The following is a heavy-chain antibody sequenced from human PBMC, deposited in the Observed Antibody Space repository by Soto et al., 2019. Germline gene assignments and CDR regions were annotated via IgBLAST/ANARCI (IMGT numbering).Heavy chain of an antibody. CDR2: IYWDDDK. D-gene: IGHD6-19*01. J-gene: IGHJ4*02. Sequence: QITLKESGPTLVKPTQTLTLTCTFSGFSLGTRGVGVGWIRQPPGKALEWLALIYWDDDKRYSPSLKTRLTIXKXTSKNQAVLTMTNMDPVDSATYYCARDSSGWYGFDYWGQGTLVTVSS. CDR3: ARDSSGWYGFDY. CDR1: GFSLGTRGVG. V-gene: IGHV2-5*02.